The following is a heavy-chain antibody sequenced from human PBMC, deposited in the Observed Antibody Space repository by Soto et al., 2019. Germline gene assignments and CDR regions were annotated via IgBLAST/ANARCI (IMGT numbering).Heavy chain of an antibody. V-gene: IGHV1-3*01. Sequence: ASVKVSCKASGYTFTSYAMHWVRQAPGQRLEWMGWINAGNGNTKYSQKFQGRVTITRDTSASTAYMELSSLRSEDTAVYYCARDTYSSGWNMVWFDPWGQGTLVTVSS. J-gene: IGHJ5*02. CDR2: INAGNGNT. CDR1: GYTFTSYA. CDR3: ARDTYSSGWNMVWFDP. D-gene: IGHD6-19*01.